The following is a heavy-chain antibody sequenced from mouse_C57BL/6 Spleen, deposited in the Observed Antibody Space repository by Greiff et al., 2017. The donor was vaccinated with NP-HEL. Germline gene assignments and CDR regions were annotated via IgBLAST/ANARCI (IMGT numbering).Heavy chain of an antibody. J-gene: IGHJ2*01. CDR2: LYPGNSDT. V-gene: IGHV1-5*01. CDR1: GYTFTSYW. D-gene: IGHD1-1*01. CDR3: TRGYGSSLFDY. Sequence: EVQGVESGTVLARPGASVKMSCKTSGYTFTSYWMHWVKQRPGQGLEWIGALYPGNSDTSYNQKFKGKAKLTAVTSASTAYMELSSLTNEDSAVYYCTRGYGSSLFDYWGQGTTLTVSS.